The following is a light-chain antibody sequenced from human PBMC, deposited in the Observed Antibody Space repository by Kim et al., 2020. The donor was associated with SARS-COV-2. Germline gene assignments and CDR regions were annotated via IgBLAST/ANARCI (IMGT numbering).Light chain of an antibody. Sequence: QSALTQPASVSGSPGQSITISCIGTSSDVGGFNHVSWYQQHPGKAPKLMIYDVSNRPSGVSNRFSGSKSGNTASLTISGLQAEDEAYYYCSSYTTSSTPVFGGGTQLTVL. CDR3: SSYTTSSTPV. V-gene: IGLV2-14*03. CDR1: SSDVGGFNH. J-gene: IGLJ2*01. CDR2: DVS.